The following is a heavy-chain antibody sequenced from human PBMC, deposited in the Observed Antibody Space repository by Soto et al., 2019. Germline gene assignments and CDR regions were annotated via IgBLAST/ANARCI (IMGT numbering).Heavy chain of an antibody. V-gene: IGHV3-33*01. CDR3: ARDSLWDVFSYYGMDV. CDR1: GFTFSSYG. Sequence: QVQLVEFGGGVVQPGRSLRLSCAASGFTFSSYGMHWVRQAPGKGLEWVAVIWYDGSNKYYADSVKGRFTISRDNSKNTLYLQMNSLRAEDTAVYYCARDSLWDVFSYYGMDVWGQGTTVTVSS. J-gene: IGHJ6*02. D-gene: IGHD3-16*01. CDR2: IWYDGSNK.